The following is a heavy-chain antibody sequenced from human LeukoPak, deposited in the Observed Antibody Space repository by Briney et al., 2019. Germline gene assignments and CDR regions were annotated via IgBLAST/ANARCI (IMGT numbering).Heavy chain of an antibody. CDR1: GFTFSSYS. V-gene: IGHV3-21*01. CDR3: ARSGMATILRLGFDY. Sequence: GGSLRLSCAASGFTFSSYSMNGVRQAPGKGLEWVSSISSSSSYIYYADSVKGRFTISRDNAKNLLYLQMNSLRAEDTAVYYCARSGMATILRLGFDYWGQGTLVTVSS. D-gene: IGHD5-24*01. CDR2: ISSSSSYI. J-gene: IGHJ4*02.